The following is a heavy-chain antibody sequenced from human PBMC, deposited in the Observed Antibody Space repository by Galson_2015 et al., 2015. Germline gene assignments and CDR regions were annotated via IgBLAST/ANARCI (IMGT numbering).Heavy chain of an antibody. CDR1: GFTFSNYA. CDR2: ISYDGSNK. J-gene: IGHJ4*02. Sequence: SLRLPCAASGFTFSNYALHWVRQAPGKGLEWVALISYDGSNKFYADSVQGRFTISRDNSKNSLFLQLNSLRAEDTAVYFCARDSVSFGGVILDYWGQGTLVTVSS. D-gene: IGHD3-16*02. V-gene: IGHV3-30*01. CDR3: ARDSVSFGGVILDY.